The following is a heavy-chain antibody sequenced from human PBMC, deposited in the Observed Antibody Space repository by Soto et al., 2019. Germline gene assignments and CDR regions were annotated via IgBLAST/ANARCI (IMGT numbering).Heavy chain of an antibody. D-gene: IGHD2-2*01. V-gene: IGHV1-18*01. CDR1: GYTFTSYG. J-gene: IGHJ5*02. CDR2: ISAYNGNT. Sequence: QVQLVQSGAEVKKPGASVKVSCKASGYTFTSYGISWVRQAPGQGLEWMGWISAYNGNTNYAQKLQGRVTMTTDTATSTAYMDLRSLRSDDTAVYYCARDPNIVVVSAAPMFDPWGQGTLVTVTS. CDR3: ARDPNIVVVSAAPMFDP.